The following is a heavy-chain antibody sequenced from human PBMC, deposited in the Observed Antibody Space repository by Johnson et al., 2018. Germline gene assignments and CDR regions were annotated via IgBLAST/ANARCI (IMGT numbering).Heavy chain of an antibody. V-gene: IGHV3-30*03. J-gene: IGHJ1*01. CDR1: GFTFSSYG. D-gene: IGHD3-22*01. CDR2: ISSDGSNK. CDR3: ARADYYDSRCQH. Sequence: QVQLVESGGGVVQPGRSLRLSCAASGFTFSSYGMHWVRQAPGKGLEWVAVISSDGSNKYYADSVKGRFTISRDNAKNALYRQMNSLRAEDTAVYYCARADYYDSRCQHWGQGTLVAVSS.